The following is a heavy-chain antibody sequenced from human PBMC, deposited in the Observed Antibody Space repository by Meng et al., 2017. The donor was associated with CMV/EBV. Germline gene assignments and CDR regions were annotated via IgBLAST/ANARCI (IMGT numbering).Heavy chain of an antibody. Sequence: GGSLRLSCAASGFTFSSYAMHWVRQAPGKGLEWVAVISYDGSNKYYADSVKGRFTISRDNSKNTLYLQMNSLRAEDTAVYYCARGDRIVVVPAAIQKVTYYYYGMDVWGQGTTVTVSS. V-gene: IGHV3-30-3*01. D-gene: IGHD2-2*02. J-gene: IGHJ6*02. CDR3: ARGDRIVVVPAAIQKVTYYYYGMDV. CDR1: GFTFSSYA. CDR2: ISYDGSNK.